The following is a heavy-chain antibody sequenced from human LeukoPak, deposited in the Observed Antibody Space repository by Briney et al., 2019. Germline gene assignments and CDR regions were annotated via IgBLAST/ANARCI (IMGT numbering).Heavy chain of an antibody. J-gene: IGHJ5*02. CDR1: GGSISSYY. CDR3: ARQVHP. CDR2: NYYSGST. V-gene: IGHV4-59*08. Sequence: KPSETLSLTCTVSGGSISSYYWSWIRQPPGKGLEWIGYNYYSGSTKSNPSLKSRVTISVDTSKNQFSLKLTSVTAADTAVYYCARQVHPWGQGTLVTVSS.